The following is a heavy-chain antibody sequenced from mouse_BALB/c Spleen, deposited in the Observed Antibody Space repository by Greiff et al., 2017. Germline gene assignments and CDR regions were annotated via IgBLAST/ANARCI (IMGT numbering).Heavy chain of an antibody. CDR1: GFSLTGYG. J-gene: IGHJ1*01. D-gene: IGHD2-1*01. V-gene: IGHV2-6-7*01. CDR2: IWGDGST. CDR3: ARYGNYGYFDV. Sequence: VQLQESGPGLVAPSQSLSITCTVSGFSLTGYGVNWVRQPPGKGLEWLGMIWGDGSTDYNSALKSRLSISKDNSKSQVFLKMNSLQTDDTARYYCARYGNYGYFDVWGAGTTVTVSS.